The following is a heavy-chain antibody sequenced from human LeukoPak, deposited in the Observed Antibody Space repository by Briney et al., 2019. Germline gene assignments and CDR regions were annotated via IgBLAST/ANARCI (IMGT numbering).Heavy chain of an antibody. D-gene: IGHD2-2*01. CDR2: ISSSSSTI. V-gene: IGHV3-48*01. J-gene: IGHJ4*02. Sequence: GGSLRLSCAASGFTFSSYSMNWVRQAPGKGLEWVSYISSSSSTIYYADSVKGRFTISRDNAKNSLYLQINSLRAEDTAVYYCARYPHLDYWGQGTLVTVSS. CDR3: ARYPHLDY. CDR1: GFTFSSYS.